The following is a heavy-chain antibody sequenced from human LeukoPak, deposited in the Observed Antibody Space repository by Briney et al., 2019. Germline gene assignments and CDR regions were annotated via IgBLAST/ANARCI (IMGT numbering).Heavy chain of an antibody. V-gene: IGHV3-21*04. CDR3: AKDRHFEGSGSSTWEWDV. CDR1: GFSFSSYR. Sequence: GGSLRLSCAASGFSFSSYRMNWVRQAPGKGLEWVSSVSNSGDYIHYAVSVKGRFTISRDKSKNTLSLQMNILRAEDTAVYYCAKDRHFEGSGSSTWEWDVWGKGTTVTISS. J-gene: IGHJ6*04. D-gene: IGHD3-10*01. CDR2: VSNSGDYI.